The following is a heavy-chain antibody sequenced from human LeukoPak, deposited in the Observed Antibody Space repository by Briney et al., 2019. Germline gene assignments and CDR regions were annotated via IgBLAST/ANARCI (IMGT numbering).Heavy chain of an antibody. J-gene: IGHJ4*02. Sequence: GGSLRLSCAASGFTFTSYAMTWVRQAPAKGLEWVSSISGRGGSTYYADSVKGRFTISRDNSKNTLYVQMNSLRAEDTATYYCAKGIEMATIWSPLAYWGQGTLVTVSS. CDR2: ISGRGGST. V-gene: IGHV3-23*01. CDR3: AKGIEMATIWSPLAY. D-gene: IGHD5-24*01. CDR1: GFTFTSYA.